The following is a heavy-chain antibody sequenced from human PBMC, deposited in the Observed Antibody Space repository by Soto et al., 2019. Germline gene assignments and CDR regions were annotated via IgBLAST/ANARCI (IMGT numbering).Heavy chain of an antibody. D-gene: IGHD6-19*01. J-gene: IGHJ1*01. Sequence: PAETLSLTCTVSGCSISSYYWSWIRQPPGKGLEWIGYIYYSGSTNYNPSLKSRVTISVDTSKNQFSLKLSSVAAADTAVYYCARQGRSRSSGWSPYFQHWGQGTLVTVSS. CDR3: ARQGRSRSSGWSPYFQH. V-gene: IGHV4-59*08. CDR2: IYYSGST. CDR1: GCSISSYY.